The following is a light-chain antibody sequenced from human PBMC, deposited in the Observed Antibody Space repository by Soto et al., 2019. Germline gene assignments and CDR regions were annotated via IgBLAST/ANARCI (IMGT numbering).Light chain of an antibody. CDR2: AAS. CDR3: QQYYSYPIT. V-gene: IGKV1-8*01. J-gene: IGKJ3*01. CDR1: QGISSY. Sequence: AIRMTQSPSSFSASTGDRVTITCRASQGISSYLAWYQQKPGKAPKLLIYAASTLQSGVQSRFSGSGSGTDFTLTISCLQSEDFATYYCQQYYSYPITFGPGTKVDIK.